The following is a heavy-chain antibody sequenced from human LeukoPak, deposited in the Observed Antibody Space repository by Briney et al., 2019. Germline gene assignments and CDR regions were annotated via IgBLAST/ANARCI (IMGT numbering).Heavy chain of an antibody. CDR2: ISYDGSNK. J-gene: IGHJ3*02. CDR1: GFTFSSYA. Sequence: GGSLRFSCAASGFTFSSYAMHWVRQAPGKGLEWVAVISYDGSNKYYADSVKGRFTISRDNSKNTLYLQMNSLRAEDTAVYYCAREYYYDSSGFDIWGQGTMVTVSS. D-gene: IGHD3-22*01. CDR3: AREYYYDSSGFDI. V-gene: IGHV3-30-3*01.